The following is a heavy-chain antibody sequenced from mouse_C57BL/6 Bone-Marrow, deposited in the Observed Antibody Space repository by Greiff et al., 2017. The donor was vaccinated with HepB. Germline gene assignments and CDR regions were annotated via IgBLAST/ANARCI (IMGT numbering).Heavy chain of an antibody. V-gene: IGHV1-63*01. Sequence: VQLQESGAELVRPGTSVKMSCKASGYTFTNYWIGWAKQRPGHGLEWIGDIYPGGGYTNYNEKFKGKATLTADKSSSTAYMQFSSLTSEDSAIYYCARHDYDAGYFDYWGQGTTLTVSS. CDR2: IYPGGGYT. J-gene: IGHJ2*01. CDR3: ARHDYDAGYFDY. CDR1: GYTFTNYW. D-gene: IGHD2-4*01.